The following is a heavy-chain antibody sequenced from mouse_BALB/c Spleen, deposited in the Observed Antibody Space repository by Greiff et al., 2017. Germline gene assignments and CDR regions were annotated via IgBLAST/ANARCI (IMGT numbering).Heavy chain of an antibody. Sequence: EVKLMESGGGLVKLGGSLKLSCAASGFTFSSYAMSWVRQTPEKRLEWVATISSGGSYTYYPDSVKGRFTISRDNAKNTLYLQMSSLRSEDTAMYYCARQRGGNYDAMDYWGQGTSVTVSS. V-gene: IGHV5-9-3*01. D-gene: IGHD2-1*01. CDR1: GFTFSSYA. J-gene: IGHJ4*01. CDR2: ISSGGSYT. CDR3: ARQRGGNYDAMDY.